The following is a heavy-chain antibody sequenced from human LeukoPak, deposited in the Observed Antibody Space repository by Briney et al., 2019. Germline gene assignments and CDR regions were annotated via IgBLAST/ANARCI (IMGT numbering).Heavy chain of an antibody. CDR1: GGSISSYY. Sequence: SETLSLTCTVSGGSISSYYWSWIRQPPGKGLEWIGYIYYSGSTNYNPSLKSRVTISVDTSKNQFSLKLGSVTAADTAVYYCARVGSDCSGGSCYSNFDYWGQGTLVTVSS. CDR3: ARVGSDCSGGSCYSNFDY. D-gene: IGHD2-15*01. V-gene: IGHV4-59*01. CDR2: IYYSGST. J-gene: IGHJ4*02.